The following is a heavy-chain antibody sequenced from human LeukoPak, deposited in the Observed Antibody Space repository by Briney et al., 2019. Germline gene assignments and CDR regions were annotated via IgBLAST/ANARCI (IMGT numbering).Heavy chain of an antibody. CDR2: LYSGGSI. Sequence: GESLKISCAASGISVSSNYMSWVRQAPGKGLEWVSVLYSGGSIYYADSVKGRFTISRDNSKNTLYLQMNSLRAEDTAVYYCARGGGYGQDFDYWGQGTLVTVSS. D-gene: IGHD5-12*01. CDR3: ARGGGYGQDFDY. CDR1: GISVSSNY. V-gene: IGHV3-53*01. J-gene: IGHJ4*02.